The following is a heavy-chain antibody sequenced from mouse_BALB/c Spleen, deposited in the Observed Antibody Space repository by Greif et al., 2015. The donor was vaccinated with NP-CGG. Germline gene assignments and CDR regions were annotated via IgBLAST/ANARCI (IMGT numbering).Heavy chain of an antibody. CDR1: GYTFTDYY. Sequence: QLQESGPELVKPGASVKISCKASGYTFTDYYINWVKQKPGQGLEWIGWIYXGSGNTKYNEKFKGKATLTVDTSSSTAYMQLSSLTSEDTAVYFCARESYGYDYWGQGTTLTVSS. D-gene: IGHD1-2*01. CDR2: IYXGSGNT. J-gene: IGHJ2*01. V-gene: IGHV1-84*02. CDR3: ARESYGYDY.